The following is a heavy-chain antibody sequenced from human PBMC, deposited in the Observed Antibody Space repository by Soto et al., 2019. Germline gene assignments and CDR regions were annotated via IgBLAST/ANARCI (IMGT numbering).Heavy chain of an antibody. CDR3: ARAGGPVDYGSYVGTYYFDY. CDR1: GNTFTGYY. CDR2: INSNTGDT. Sequence: ASVKVSCKASGNTFTGYYMHWVRQDPGQGLEWMGWINSNTGDTMYAQKFQGRVVMTRDTSSSTVYMDVSRLTSDDTAVFYCARAGGPVDYGSYVGTYYFDYWGQGSLVTVSS. D-gene: IGHD4-17*01. J-gene: IGHJ4*02. V-gene: IGHV1-2*02.